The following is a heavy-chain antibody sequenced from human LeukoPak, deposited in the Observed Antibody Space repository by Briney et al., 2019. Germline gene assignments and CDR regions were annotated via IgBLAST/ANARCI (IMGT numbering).Heavy chain of an antibody. J-gene: IGHJ4*02. CDR1: GGSISSGDYY. D-gene: IGHD3-10*01. CDR2: IYYSGST. V-gene: IGHV4-30-4*01. Sequence: SETLSLTCTVSGGSISSGDYYWSRIRQPPGTGLEWIGYIYYSGSTYYNPSLKSRVTISVDTSKNQFSLKLSSVTAADAAVYYCARDLDASGIGTFDYWGQGTLVTVSS. CDR3: ARDLDASGIGTFDY.